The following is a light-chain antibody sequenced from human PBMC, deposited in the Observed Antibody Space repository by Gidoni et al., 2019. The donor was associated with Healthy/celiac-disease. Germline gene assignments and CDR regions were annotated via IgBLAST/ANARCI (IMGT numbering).Light chain of an antibody. J-gene: IGKJ2*01. CDR1: QIVSSN. Sequence: DIVMTQSPATLSASPGERATLSCRASQIVSSNLAWYQQKPGQAPRLLIYGASTRATGIPARFSGSGSGTEFTLTISSLQYEDFAVYYCQQYNNWPPYTFGQGTKLEIK. V-gene: IGKV3-15*01. CDR3: QQYNNWPPYT. CDR2: GAS.